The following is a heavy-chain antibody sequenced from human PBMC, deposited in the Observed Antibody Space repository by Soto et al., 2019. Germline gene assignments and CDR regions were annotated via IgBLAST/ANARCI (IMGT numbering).Heavy chain of an antibody. Sequence: QVQLQESGPGLVKPSETLSLTCTVSGDSVSRADSYWSWIRQPPGKGLEWIGYICCSGSTEYNPSLRGRGIDSEXRSKNQLSLKLSTVTAADTAVYFCARGMDNNKVGWWGQGTLVTVSS. CDR2: ICCSGST. CDR3: ARGMDNNKVGW. CDR1: GDSVSRADSY. J-gene: IGHJ4*02. V-gene: IGHV4-61*08. D-gene: IGHD1-1*01.